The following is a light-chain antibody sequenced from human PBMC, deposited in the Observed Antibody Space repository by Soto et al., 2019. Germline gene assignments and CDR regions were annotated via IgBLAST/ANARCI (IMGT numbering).Light chain of an antibody. J-gene: IGLJ3*02. CDR1: RSNIGSNY. CDR3: AAWDDSLRGVV. Sequence: QSVLTQPPSASGTPGQRVTISCSGSRSNIGSNYVYWYQQLPGAAPKLLVYSNSERPSGVPDRFSGSKSGTSASLAISGLRSDDEAEYSCAAWDDSLRGVVFGGGTQLTVL. V-gene: IGLV1-47*02. CDR2: SNS.